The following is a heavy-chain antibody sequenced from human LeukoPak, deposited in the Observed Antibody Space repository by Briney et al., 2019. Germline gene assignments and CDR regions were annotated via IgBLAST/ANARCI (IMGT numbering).Heavy chain of an antibody. CDR3: ARDTSIVVVPAASLDY. J-gene: IGHJ4*02. V-gene: IGHV3-30-3*01. D-gene: IGHD2-2*01. CDR1: GFTFSSYA. CDR2: IPYDGSNK. Sequence: HPGGSLRLSCAASGFTFSSYAMHWVRQAPGKGLEWVAVIPYDGSNKYYADSVKGRFTISRDNSKNTLYLQMNSLRAEDTAVYYCARDTSIVVVPAASLDYWGQGTLVTVSS.